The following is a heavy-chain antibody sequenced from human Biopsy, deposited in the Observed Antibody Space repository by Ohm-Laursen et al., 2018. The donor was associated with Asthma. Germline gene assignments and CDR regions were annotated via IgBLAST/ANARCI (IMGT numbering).Heavy chain of an antibody. J-gene: IGHJ4*02. CDR2: INSVFGTT. V-gene: IGHV1-69*01. CDR3: ARKAGPCISRTCYSLDF. CDR1: GGTFNTYV. D-gene: IGHD2-2*01. Sequence: SSVKVSYKSLGGTFNTYVIGWVRQAPGQGLEWMGGINSVFGTTTYPQKFQDRVTITADDSTSTVYMELSSLRSEDTAVYYCARKAGPCISRTCYSLDFWGQGTLVTVSS.